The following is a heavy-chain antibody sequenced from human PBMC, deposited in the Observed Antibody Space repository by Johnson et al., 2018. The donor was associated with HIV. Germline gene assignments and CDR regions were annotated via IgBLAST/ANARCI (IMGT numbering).Heavy chain of an antibody. CDR2: ISYDGSNK. Sequence: QVQLVESGGGVVQPGRSLRLSCAASGFTFSTYVMHWVRQAPGKGLEWVAVISYDGSNKYYADSVKGRFTISRDNSKNTLYLQMNSLRVEDTAVYYCAKGLGRYYEAFDIWGQGTMVTVSS. J-gene: IGHJ3*02. V-gene: IGHV3-30*18. CDR1: GFTFSTYV. CDR3: AKGLGRYYEAFDI. D-gene: IGHD1-26*01.